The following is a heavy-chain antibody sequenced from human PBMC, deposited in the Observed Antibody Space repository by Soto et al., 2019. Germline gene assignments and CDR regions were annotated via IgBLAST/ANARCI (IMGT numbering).Heavy chain of an antibody. CDR1: GFTFSKYA. CDR2: ISNDGSNP. D-gene: IGHD3-22*01. J-gene: IGHJ4*02. CDR3: ARTGYDRSGYFVEYYFDY. V-gene: IGHV3-30-3*01. Sequence: GGSLRLSCAAPGFTFSKYAMHWVRQARGTXLEWVAVISNDGSNPYYADSVKGRFTISRDNSKNTLYLQMNSLREEDTAVYYCARTGYDRSGYFVEYYFDYWGQGTLVTVSS.